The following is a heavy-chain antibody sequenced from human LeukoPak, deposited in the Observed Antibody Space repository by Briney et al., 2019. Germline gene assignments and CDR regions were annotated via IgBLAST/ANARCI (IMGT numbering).Heavy chain of an antibody. J-gene: IGHJ4*02. D-gene: IGHD6-19*01. CDR2: ISYDGSNK. V-gene: IGHV3-30*04. CDR1: GFTFSSYA. Sequence: GGSLRLSCAASGFTFSSYAMHWVRQAPGKGLEWVAVISYDGSNKYYADSVKGRFTISRDNSKNTLYLQMNSLRAEDTAVYYCARAYGSGFDYWGQGTLVTVS. CDR3: ARAYGSGFDY.